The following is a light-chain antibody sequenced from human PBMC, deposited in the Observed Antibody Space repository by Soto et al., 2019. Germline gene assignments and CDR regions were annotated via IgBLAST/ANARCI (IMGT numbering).Light chain of an antibody. Sequence: DIQMTQSPSTLSASVGDRVTITCRASQSISSWLAWYQQKPGKAPKLLIYKASSLESGVSSRFSGSGFGTEFTLTISSLQPDDFATYYCQQYNSYSGTFGQGTKVDIK. V-gene: IGKV1-5*03. CDR3: QQYNSYSGT. CDR1: QSISSW. CDR2: KAS. J-gene: IGKJ1*01.